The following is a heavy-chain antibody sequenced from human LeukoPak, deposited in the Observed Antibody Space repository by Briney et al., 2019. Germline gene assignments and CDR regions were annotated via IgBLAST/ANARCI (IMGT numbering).Heavy chain of an antibody. CDR1: GYTFTSYY. D-gene: IGHD2-8*01. V-gene: IGHV1-46*01. J-gene: IGHJ5*02. Sequence: ASVKVSCKASGYTFTSYYMHWVRQAPGQGLEWMGVINPDGGSTYYAQKFQGRVTMTRDRSTSTVFMELSVLRSDDTAMYYCARDNGRWSDPWGQGSLVTVSS. CDR2: INPDGGST. CDR3: ARDNGRWSDP.